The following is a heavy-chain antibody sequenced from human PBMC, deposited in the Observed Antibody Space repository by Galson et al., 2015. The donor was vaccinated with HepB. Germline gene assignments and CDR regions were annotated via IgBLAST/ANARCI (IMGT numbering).Heavy chain of an antibody. V-gene: IGHV3-33*01. CDR3: ARDRRAGCSGGSCYYYFDY. J-gene: IGHJ4*02. CDR1: GFTFSSYG. CDR2: IWYDGSNK. Sequence: SLRLSCAASGFTFSSYGMHWVRQAPGKGLEWVAVIWYDGSNKYYADSVKGRFTISRDSSKNTLYLQMNSLRAEDTAVYYCARDRRAGCSGGSCYYYFDYWGQGTLVTVSS. D-gene: IGHD2-15*01.